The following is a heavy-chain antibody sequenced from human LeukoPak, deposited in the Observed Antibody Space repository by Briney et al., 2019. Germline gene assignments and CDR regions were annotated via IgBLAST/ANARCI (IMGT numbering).Heavy chain of an antibody. J-gene: IGHJ4*02. V-gene: IGHV3-21*04. Sequence: GGSLRLSCAASGFTFSSYSMNWVRQAPGKGLEWVSSISSSSSYIYYADSVKGRFTVFRDNSKNTLYLQMNSLRAEDTAVYYCARILDSYSDYWGQGTLVTVSS. D-gene: IGHD2-15*01. CDR3: ARILDSYSDY. CDR2: ISSSSSYI. CDR1: GFTFSSYS.